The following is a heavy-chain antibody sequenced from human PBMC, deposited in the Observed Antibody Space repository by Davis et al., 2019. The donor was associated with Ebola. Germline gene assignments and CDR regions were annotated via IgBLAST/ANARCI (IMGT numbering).Heavy chain of an antibody. CDR1: GGSISSGGYS. J-gene: IGHJ4*02. D-gene: IGHD4-17*01. Sequence: PSETLSLTCAVSGGSISSGGYSWSWIRQPPGKGLEWIGYIYHTESPYYNPSLKSRLTMSVDTSKNQFSLRLSSVTAADTAVYYCVRGPPRYGFYWGQGTLVTVSS. V-gene: IGHV4-30-2*01. CDR3: VRGPPRYGFY. CDR2: IYHTESP.